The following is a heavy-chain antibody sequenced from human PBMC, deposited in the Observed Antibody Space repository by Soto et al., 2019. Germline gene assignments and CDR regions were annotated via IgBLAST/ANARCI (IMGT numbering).Heavy chain of an antibody. Sequence: PGGSLRLSCAVSGFTFTSYAMTWVRQAPGKGLEWVSAISGSGGSEFYADSVKGRFTTSRDNSKNTLYLQMNSLRADDTAVFYCAKDSPSYTTSPFYFDSWGQGTLVTVSS. D-gene: IGHD2-2*02. CDR2: ISGSGGSE. V-gene: IGHV3-23*01. CDR1: GFTFTSYA. J-gene: IGHJ4*02. CDR3: AKDSPSYTTSPFYFDS.